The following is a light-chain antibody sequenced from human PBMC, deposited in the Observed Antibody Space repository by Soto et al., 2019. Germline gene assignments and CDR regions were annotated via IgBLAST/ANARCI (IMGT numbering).Light chain of an antibody. V-gene: IGKV3-15*01. CDR2: GAS. Sequence: EVVMTQSPATLSVSPGERATLSCRASQSVSSKLAWYQQRPGQAPRLLIYGASTRATGIPGRFSGSGSGTEFTLTISSLESEDFAVYYCQQYYTWPSFGQGTRLEI. J-gene: IGKJ5*01. CDR3: QQYYTWPS. CDR1: QSVSSK.